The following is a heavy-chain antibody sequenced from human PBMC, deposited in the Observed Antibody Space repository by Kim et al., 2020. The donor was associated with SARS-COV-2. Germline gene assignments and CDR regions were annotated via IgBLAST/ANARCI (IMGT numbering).Heavy chain of an antibody. Sequence: GGSLRLSCAASGFTFNNYAMSWVRQAPGKGLEWVSAINDAGTHTYYADSAKGRFTISRDNSKNTVFLQMNSLSAEDTAVYSCAKRNRGDRYGYDAFDIWG. D-gene: IGHD3-9*01. CDR2: INDAGTHT. CDR3: AKRNRGDRYGYDAFDI. V-gene: IGHV3-23*01. CDR1: GFTFNNYA. J-gene: IGHJ3*02.